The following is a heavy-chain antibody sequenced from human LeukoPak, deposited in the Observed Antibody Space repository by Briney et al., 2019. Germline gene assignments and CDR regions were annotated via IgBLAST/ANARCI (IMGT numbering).Heavy chain of an antibody. CDR1: GLTFSSYA. V-gene: IGHV3-23*01. Sequence: GGSLRLSCAASGLTFSSYAMSRVRQAPGKGLEWVSAISGSGGSTYYADSVKGRFTISRDNSKNTLYLQMNSLRAEDTAVYYCAKDMTTVVTTLFDYWGQGTLVTVSS. J-gene: IGHJ4*02. D-gene: IGHD4-23*01. CDR2: ISGSGGST. CDR3: AKDMTTVVTTLFDY.